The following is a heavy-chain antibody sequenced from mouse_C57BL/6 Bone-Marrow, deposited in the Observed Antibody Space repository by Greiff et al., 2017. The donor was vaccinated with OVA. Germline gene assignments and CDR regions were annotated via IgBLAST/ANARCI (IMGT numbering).Heavy chain of an antibody. CDR3: ARDSNYPYAMDY. V-gene: IGHV7-1*01. CDR1: GFTFSDFY. Sequence: EVQLVESGGGLVQSGRSLRLSCATSGFTFSDFYMEWVRQAPGKGLEWIAASRNKANDYTTEYSASVKGRFIVSRDTSQSILYLQMNALRAEDTAIYYCARDSNYPYAMDYWGQGTSVTVSS. D-gene: IGHD2-5*01. CDR2: SRNKANDYTT. J-gene: IGHJ4*01.